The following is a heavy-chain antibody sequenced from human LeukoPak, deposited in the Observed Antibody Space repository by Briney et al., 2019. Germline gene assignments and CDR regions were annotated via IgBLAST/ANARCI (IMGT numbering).Heavy chain of an antibody. V-gene: IGHV1-46*01. D-gene: IGHD4-11*01. CDR3: GRQQGLQNLNFDY. CDR2: INPIGGTT. J-gene: IGHJ4*02. Sequence: ASVKVSCKTSGYTFTSYYIHWVRQAPGKGLEWMGIINPIGGTTDYPQKFQGRVTMTRDTSTSTVYMELTSLSPEDTAVYYCGRQQGLQNLNFDYWGQGALVTVSS. CDR1: GYTFTSYY.